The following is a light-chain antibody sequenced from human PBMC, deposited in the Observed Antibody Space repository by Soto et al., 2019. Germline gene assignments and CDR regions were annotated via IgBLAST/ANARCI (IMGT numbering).Light chain of an antibody. CDR2: KTS. CDR1: QTISSW. Sequence: DIQMTQSPSTLSASVGDRVTIACRASQTISSWVAWYQQKPGKAPRLLIYKTSSLESGVPSRFSGSGSGTEFTLTISSLQPDDFATYYCQQYNSYSLTFGQGTKVDI. V-gene: IGKV1-5*03. CDR3: QQYNSYSLT. J-gene: IGKJ1*01.